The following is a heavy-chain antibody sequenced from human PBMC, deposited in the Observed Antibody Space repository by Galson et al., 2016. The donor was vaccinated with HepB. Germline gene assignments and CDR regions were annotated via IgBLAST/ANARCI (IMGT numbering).Heavy chain of an antibody. J-gene: IGHJ4*02. CDR3: ATPRDSSGSYFPPRD. V-gene: IGHV3-30*03. CDR1: GFTFQDYG. CDR2: KSYDASHE. D-gene: IGHD1-26*01. Sequence: LRLSCAASGFTFQDYGMHWVRQAPGKGLEWVAVKSYDASHEYYADSVKGRFSISRDNSNNTLYLQMNSLRPEDTAVYFCATPRDSSGSYFPPRDWGQGTLVTVSS.